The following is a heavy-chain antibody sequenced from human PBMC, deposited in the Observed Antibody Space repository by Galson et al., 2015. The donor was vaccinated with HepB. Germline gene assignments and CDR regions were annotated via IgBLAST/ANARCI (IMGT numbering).Heavy chain of an antibody. D-gene: IGHD3-22*01. CDR1: GDSVSSNSAA. V-gene: IGHV6-1*01. Sequence: CAISGDSVSSNSAAWNWIRQSPSRGLEWLGRTYYRSKWYYDYAVSVRSRITINPDISRNQFSLQLYSVTPEETAVYYCARNVYYDNSGYYYKPGWVDPWGQGTLVTVSS. CDR3: ARNVYYDNSGYYYKPGWVDP. CDR2: TYYRSKWYY. J-gene: IGHJ5*02.